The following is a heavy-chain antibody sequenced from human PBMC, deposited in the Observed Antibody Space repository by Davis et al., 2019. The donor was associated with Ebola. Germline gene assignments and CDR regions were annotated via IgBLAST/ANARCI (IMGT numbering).Heavy chain of an antibody. J-gene: IGHJ6*02. CDR1: GGTFSSYA. V-gene: IGHV1-69*04. Sequence: SVKVSCKASGGTFSSYAISWVRQAPGQGLEWMGRIIPILGIANYAQKFQGRVTITADKSTSTVYMELSSLRSEDTAVYYCARERPTVTNGMDVWGQGTTVTVSS. D-gene: IGHD4-17*01. CDR2: IIPILGIA. CDR3: ARERPTVTNGMDV.